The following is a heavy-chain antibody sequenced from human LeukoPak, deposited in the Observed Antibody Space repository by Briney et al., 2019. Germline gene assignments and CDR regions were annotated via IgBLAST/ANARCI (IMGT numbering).Heavy chain of an antibody. CDR3: AKAYDSSGYMWLY. D-gene: IGHD3-22*01. CDR1: GFTFSSYA. J-gene: IGHJ4*02. CDR2: ISGSGGST. Sequence: PGGSLRLSCAASGFTFSSYAMSWVRQAPGKGLEWVSAISGSGGSTYYADSVKGWFTISRDNSKNTLYLQMNSLRAEDTAVYYCAKAYDSSGYMWLYWGQGTLVTVSS. V-gene: IGHV3-23*01.